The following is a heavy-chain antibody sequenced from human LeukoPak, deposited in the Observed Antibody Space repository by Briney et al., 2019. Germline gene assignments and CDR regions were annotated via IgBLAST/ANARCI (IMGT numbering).Heavy chain of an antibody. Sequence: SQTLSLTCAVSGGSISSGGYSWSWIRQPPGKGLEWIGYIYYSGSTYYNPSLKSRVTISVDTSKNQFSLKLSSVPAADTAVYYCAREDQTYYYGSGSYYNANWFDPWGQGTLVTVSS. D-gene: IGHD3-10*01. CDR2: IYYSGST. CDR3: AREDQTYYYGSGSYYNANWFDP. V-gene: IGHV4-30-4*07. J-gene: IGHJ5*02. CDR1: GGSISSGGYS.